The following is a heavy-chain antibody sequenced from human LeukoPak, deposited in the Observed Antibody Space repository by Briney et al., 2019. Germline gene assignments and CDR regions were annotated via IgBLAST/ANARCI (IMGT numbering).Heavy chain of an antibody. Sequence: SGGSLRLSCAASGFTFSGSAMHWVRQASGKGLEWVGRIRSKANSYATAYAASVKGRFTISRDDSKNTAYLQMNSLKTEDTAVYYCTRQWGYCGSTSCYNWFDPWGQGTLVTVSS. J-gene: IGHJ5*02. V-gene: IGHV3-73*01. CDR3: TRQWGYCGSTSCYNWFDP. CDR2: IRSKANSYAT. CDR1: GFTFSGSA. D-gene: IGHD2-2*01.